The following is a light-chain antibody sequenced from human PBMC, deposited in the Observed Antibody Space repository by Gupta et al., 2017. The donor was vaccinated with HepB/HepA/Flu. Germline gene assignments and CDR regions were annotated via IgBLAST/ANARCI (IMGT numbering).Light chain of an antibody. CDR3: QQSYSTLCS. V-gene: IGKV1-39*01. CDR2: AAS. CDR1: QNINNY. J-gene: IGKJ2*04. Sequence: DIQMTQSPSSLSASVGDRVTITCRASQNINNYLNWYQQKPGTAPKLLIYAASSLHSGVPSRFSGSGSGTDFTLTMSNLQPEDFATYYCQQSYSTLCSFGQGTEVEIK.